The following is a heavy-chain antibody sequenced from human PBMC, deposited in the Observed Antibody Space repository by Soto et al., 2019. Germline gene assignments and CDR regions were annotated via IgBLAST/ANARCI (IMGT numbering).Heavy chain of an antibody. V-gene: IGHV3-7*03. D-gene: IGHD6-13*01. J-gene: IGHJ6*02. Sequence: SLRLSCEASGVTLSRDWMTWVRQAPGKGLEWVANIKEDRSEKYYADSVKGRFTISRDNAEKSLYLHMNSLRAEDTAIYYCARGIQELDSWGQGTTVTVSS. CDR2: IKEDRSEK. CDR3: ARGIQELDS. CDR1: GVTLSRDW.